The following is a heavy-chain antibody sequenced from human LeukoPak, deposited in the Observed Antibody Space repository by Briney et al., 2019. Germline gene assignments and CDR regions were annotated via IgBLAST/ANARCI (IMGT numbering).Heavy chain of an antibody. CDR3: AKGPNYFDS. CDR1: GFSFSNYW. Sequence: GGSLRLSCAASGFSFSNYWMHWVRQAPGKGLLWVTRMNSDGSATYYADSVQGRFTISRDNAKNTLYLQMNSLRAEDTAMYFCAKGPNYFDSWGQGTLVTVSS. CDR2: MNSDGSAT. V-gene: IGHV3-74*01. J-gene: IGHJ4*02.